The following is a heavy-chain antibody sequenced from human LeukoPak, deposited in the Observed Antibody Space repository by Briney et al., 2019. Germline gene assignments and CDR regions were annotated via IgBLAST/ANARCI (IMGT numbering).Heavy chain of an antibody. CDR2: VSGSGGST. Sequence: GGSLRLSCAASGFTFSSYAMSWVRQAPGKGLEWVSAVSGSGGSTYYADSVKGRFTISRDNSKNTLYLQMNRLSAEDTAVYYCAAMGGITMVRGVIDWFDPWGQGTLVTVSS. D-gene: IGHD3-10*01. V-gene: IGHV3-23*01. CDR3: AAMGGITMVRGVIDWFDP. CDR1: GFTFSSYA. J-gene: IGHJ5*02.